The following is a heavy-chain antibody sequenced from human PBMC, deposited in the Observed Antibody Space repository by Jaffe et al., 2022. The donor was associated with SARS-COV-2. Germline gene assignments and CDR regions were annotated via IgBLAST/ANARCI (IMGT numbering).Heavy chain of an antibody. J-gene: IGHJ5*02. D-gene: IGHD2-21*02. CDR3: ATSAYCGGDCYSNWFDP. Sequence: QLQLQESGPGLVKPSETLSLTCTVSGGSISSSSYYWGWIRQPPGKGLEWIGSIYYSGSTYYNPSLKSRVTISVDTSKNQFSLKLSSVTAADTAVYYCATSAYCGGDCYSNWFDPWGQGTLVTVSS. CDR2: IYYSGST. CDR1: GGSISSSSYY. V-gene: IGHV4-39*01.